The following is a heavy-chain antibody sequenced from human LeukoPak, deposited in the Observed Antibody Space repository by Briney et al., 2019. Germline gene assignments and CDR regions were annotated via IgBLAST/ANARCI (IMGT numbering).Heavy chain of an antibody. Sequence: PSETLSLTCIVSGGSISSSTYYWGWIRQPPGKGLEWIVSINYSGSIYYNPSPKSRVIISVDTSKNQFSLKLSSVTAADTAVYFCARRLGGSGTYYFDYWGQGTLVTVSS. J-gene: IGHJ4*02. CDR2: INYSGSI. CDR1: GGSISSSTYY. D-gene: IGHD3-10*01. CDR3: ARRLGGSGTYYFDY. V-gene: IGHV4-39*01.